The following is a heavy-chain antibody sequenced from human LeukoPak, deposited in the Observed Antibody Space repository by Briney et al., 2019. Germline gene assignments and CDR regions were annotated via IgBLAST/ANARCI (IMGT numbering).Heavy chain of an antibody. Sequence: ASVRVSYKASGYTFTVYYMHWVRQAPGQGLEWMGWINPNSGGTNYAQKFQGRVTMTRDTSISTAYMELSRLRSDDTAVYYCARASSGCCSGGSCYSDYWGQGTLVTVSS. CDR1: GYTFTVYY. CDR3: ARASSGCCSGGSCYSDY. CDR2: INPNSGGT. V-gene: IGHV1-2*02. J-gene: IGHJ4*02. D-gene: IGHD2-15*01.